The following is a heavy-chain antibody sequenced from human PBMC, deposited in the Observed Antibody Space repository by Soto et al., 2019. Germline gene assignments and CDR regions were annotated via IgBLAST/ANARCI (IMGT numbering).Heavy chain of an antibody. D-gene: IGHD6-19*01. CDR1: GFTFSSYG. CDR3: ARDPAPIGWYDY. Sequence: GGSLRLSCAASGFTFSSYGMHWVRQAPGKGLEWVAVIWYDGSNKYYADSVKGRFTISRDNSKNTLYLQMNSLRAEDTAVYYCARDPAPIGWYDYWGQGTLVTVSS. J-gene: IGHJ4*02. CDR2: IWYDGSNK. V-gene: IGHV3-33*01.